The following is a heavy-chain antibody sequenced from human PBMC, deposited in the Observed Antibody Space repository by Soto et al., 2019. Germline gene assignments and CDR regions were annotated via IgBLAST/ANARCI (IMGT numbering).Heavy chain of an antibody. Sequence: ASVKISCKASGYTFTSYGISWVRQAPGQGLEWMGWISAYNGNTNYAQKLQGRVTMTTDTSTSTAYMELRSLRSDDTAVYYCARDTAAAGIFDYWGQGTLVTVSS. J-gene: IGHJ4*02. CDR1: GYTFTSYG. CDR2: ISAYNGNT. D-gene: IGHD6-13*01. CDR3: ARDTAAAGIFDY. V-gene: IGHV1-18*01.